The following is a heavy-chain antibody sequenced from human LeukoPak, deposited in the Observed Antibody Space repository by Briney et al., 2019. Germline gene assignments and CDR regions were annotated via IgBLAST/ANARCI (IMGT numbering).Heavy chain of an antibody. D-gene: IGHD3-22*01. J-gene: IGHJ4*02. V-gene: IGHV4-34*01. CDR3: AREPAINYYDSSGYNY. CDR1: GGSFSGYY. CDR2: IDHSGST. Sequence: SETLSLTCAVYGGSFSGYYWSWIRQPPGKGLEWIGEIDHSGSTNYNPSLKSRVTISVDTSKNQFSLKLSSVTAADTAVYYCAREPAINYYDSSGYNYWGQGTLVTVSS.